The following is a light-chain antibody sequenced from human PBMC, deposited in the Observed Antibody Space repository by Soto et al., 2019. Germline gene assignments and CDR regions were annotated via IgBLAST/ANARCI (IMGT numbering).Light chain of an antibody. CDR2: DVS. V-gene: IGLV2-14*03. CDR1: SSDVGGYNY. J-gene: IGLJ1*01. Sequence: QSALTQPASASGSPGQSITISCTGTSSDVGGYNYFSWYQQQSGKAPKLIIHDVSNRPSGVSNRFSASKSGKTASLTISGLQAEDEADDYCDSYTSSRAYVFGIGTKVTVL. CDR3: DSYTSSRAYV.